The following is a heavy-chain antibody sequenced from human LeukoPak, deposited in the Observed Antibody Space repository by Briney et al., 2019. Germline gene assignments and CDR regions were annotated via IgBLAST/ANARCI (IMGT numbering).Heavy chain of an antibody. J-gene: IGHJ6*03. CDR3: ARVSVTHYYYYMDV. CDR1: GGSISSTSYY. Sequence: TETLSLTCTVSGGSISSTSYYWGWIRQPPGKGLEWIGSIYFSGYTYFNPSLKSRVTISVETSKNHFSLKLNSVTAADTAVYYCARVSVTHYYYYMDVWGKGTTVTVSS. CDR2: IYFSGYT. V-gene: IGHV4-39*07. D-gene: IGHD5/OR15-5a*01.